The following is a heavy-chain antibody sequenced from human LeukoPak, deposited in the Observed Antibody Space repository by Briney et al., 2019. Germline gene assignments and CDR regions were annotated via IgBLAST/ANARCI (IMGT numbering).Heavy chain of an antibody. Sequence: GGSLRLSCAASGFTLSGDYMSWVRQAPGKGLEWVSVIFGAGTTYYADSVKGRFTISRDNSKNTLYLQMNTLRAEDTAIFYCAKAPEFSYFWVFDYWGQGTLVTVSS. V-gene: IGHV3-53*01. CDR1: GFTLSGDY. CDR2: IFGAGTT. CDR3: AKAPEFSYFWVFDY. J-gene: IGHJ4*02. D-gene: IGHD3-3*01.